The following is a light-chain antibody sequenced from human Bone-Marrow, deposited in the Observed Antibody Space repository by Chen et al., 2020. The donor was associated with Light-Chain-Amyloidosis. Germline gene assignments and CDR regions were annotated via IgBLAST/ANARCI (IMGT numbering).Light chain of an antibody. Sequence: EIVLTQSPGTLSLSPGEGANLSCRANQTISSNYLTWYQQKFGQAPSLLIYGSSSKATGIPDSFTGSGSGTDFTLTINRLEPEDFAIYYCQQYGTSPLTFGGGTKVEIK. CDR2: GSS. CDR1: QTISSNY. J-gene: IGKJ4*01. CDR3: QQYGTSPLT. V-gene: IGKV3-20*01.